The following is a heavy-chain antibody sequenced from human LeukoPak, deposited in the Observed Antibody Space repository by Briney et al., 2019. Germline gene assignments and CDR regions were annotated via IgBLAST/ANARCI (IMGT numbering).Heavy chain of an antibody. CDR2: IRTKPSGGTS. V-gene: IGHV3-49*04. D-gene: IGHD4-17*01. CDR1: GFTFGDFA. CDR3: TRVLHGDDAFDI. Sequence: SLRLSCTASGFTFGDFAMSWVRQAPGKGLEWVGFIRTKPSGGTSDYTASVKGRFTISRDDSKSIAYLQMNSLNTEDTAVYYCTRVLHGDDAFDIWGQGTMVIVSS. J-gene: IGHJ3*02.